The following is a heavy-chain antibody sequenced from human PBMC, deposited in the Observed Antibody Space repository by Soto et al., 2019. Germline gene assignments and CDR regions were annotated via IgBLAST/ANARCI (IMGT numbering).Heavy chain of an antibody. CDR2: IYWDDDK. D-gene: IGHD5-12*01. V-gene: IGHV2-5*02. CDR1: GFSLSTSGVG. J-gene: IGHJ4*02. CDR3: AHSGPLGILYSGYDPMYYFDY. Sequence: SGPTLVNPTQTLTLTCTFSGFSLSTSGVGVGWIRQPPGKALEWLALIYWDDDKRYSPSLKSRLTITKDTSKNQVVLTMTNMDPVDTATYYCAHSGPLGILYSGYDPMYYFDYWGQGTLVTVSS.